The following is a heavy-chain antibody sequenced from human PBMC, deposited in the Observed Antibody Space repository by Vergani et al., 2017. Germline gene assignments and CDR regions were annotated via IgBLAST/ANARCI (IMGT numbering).Heavy chain of an antibody. D-gene: IGHD7-27*01. CDR3: ARDRLTGVVDY. Sequence: QVQLQESGPGLVKPSETLSLTCTVSGGSISSYYWSWIRQPPGKGLEWIGYIYYSGSTNYNPSLKSRVTISVDTSKNQFSLKLSSVTAADTAVYYCARDRLTGVVDYWGQGTLVTVSS. J-gene: IGHJ4*02. CDR1: GGSISSYY. CDR2: IYYSGST. V-gene: IGHV4-59*01.